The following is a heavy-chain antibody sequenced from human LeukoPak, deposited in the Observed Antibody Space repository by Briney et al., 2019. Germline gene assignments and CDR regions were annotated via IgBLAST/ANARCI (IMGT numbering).Heavy chain of an antibody. Sequence: GRSLRLSCTASGFIFRDHAMSWFRQAPGKGLEWVGFIRTRAYSETTEHAASVKGRFTISRDDSNDIAYLQMNSPKTKDTAVYYCSRNSGTLTGWPFDIWGQGTMVTVSS. J-gene: IGHJ3*02. CDR3: SRNSGTLTGWPFDI. D-gene: IGHD5-12*01. CDR1: GFIFRDHA. CDR2: IRTRAYSETT. V-gene: IGHV3-49*03.